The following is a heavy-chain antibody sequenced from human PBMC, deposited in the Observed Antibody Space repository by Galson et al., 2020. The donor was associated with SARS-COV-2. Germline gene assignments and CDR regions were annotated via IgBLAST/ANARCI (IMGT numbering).Heavy chain of an antibody. V-gene: IGHV3-7*01. D-gene: IGHD3-10*01. CDR1: SSYW. Sequence: SSYWMSWVRQAPGKGLEWVANIKQDGSEKYYVDSVKGRFTISRDNAKNSLYLQMNSLRAEDTAVYYCARVCFGELLPIDYWGQGTLLTVSS. CDR3: ARVCFGELLPIDY. J-gene: IGHJ4*02. CDR2: IKQDGSEK.